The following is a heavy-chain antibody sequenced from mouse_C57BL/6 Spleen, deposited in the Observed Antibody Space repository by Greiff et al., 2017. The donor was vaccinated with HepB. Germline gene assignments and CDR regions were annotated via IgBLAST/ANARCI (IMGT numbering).Heavy chain of an antibody. CDR3: ARILPRDYAMDY. D-gene: IGHD1-1*01. J-gene: IGHJ4*01. V-gene: IGHV5-17*01. Sequence: DVMLVESGGGLVKPGGSLKLSCAASGFTFSDYGMHWVRQAPEKGLEWVAYISSGSSTIYYADTVKGRFTISRDNAKNTLFLQMTSLRSEDTAMYYCARILPRDYAMDYWGQGTSVTVSS. CDR1: GFTFSDYG. CDR2: ISSGSSTI.